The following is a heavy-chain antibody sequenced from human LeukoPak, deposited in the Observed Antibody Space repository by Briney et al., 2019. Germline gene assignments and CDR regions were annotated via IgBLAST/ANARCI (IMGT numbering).Heavy chain of an antibody. CDR2: MNPNSGNT. J-gene: IGHJ4*02. CDR3: ARGSRKQWLRFLDKRQLLDY. D-gene: IGHD5-12*01. Sequence: ASVKVSCKASGYTFTSYDINWVRQATGQGLEWMGWMNPNSGNTGYAQKFQGRVTMTRNTSISTAYMELSSLRSEDTAVYYCARGSRKQWLRFLDKRQLLDYWGQGTLVTVSS. CDR1: GYTFTSYD. V-gene: IGHV1-8*01.